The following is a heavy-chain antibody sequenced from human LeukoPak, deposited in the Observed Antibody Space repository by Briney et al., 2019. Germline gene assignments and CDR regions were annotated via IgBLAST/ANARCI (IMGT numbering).Heavy chain of an antibody. V-gene: IGHV3-30*02. D-gene: IGHD6-13*01. CDR3: AKDAPRIAAVSYYYYYYGMDA. Sequence: GGSLRLSCAASGFTFSSYGMHWVRQAPGKGLEWVAFIRYDGSNKYYADSVKGRFTISRDNSKNTLYLQMNSLRAEDTAVYYCAKDAPRIAAVSYYYYYYGMDAWGQGTTVTVSS. CDR1: GFTFSSYG. J-gene: IGHJ6*02. CDR2: IRYDGSNK.